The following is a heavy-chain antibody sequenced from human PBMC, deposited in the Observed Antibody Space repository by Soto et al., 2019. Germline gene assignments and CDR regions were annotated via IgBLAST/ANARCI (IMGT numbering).Heavy chain of an antibody. J-gene: IGHJ6*02. CDR1: GCTFTSYG. CDR2: ISAYNGNT. CDR3: ARPGYSSSWYSDYYYYGMDV. V-gene: IGHV1-18*04. Sequence: ASVKVSCKASGCTFTSYGISWVRQAPGQGLEWMGWISAYNGNTNYAQKLQGRVTMTTDTSTSTAYMELRSLRSDDTAVYYCARPGYSSSWYSDYYYYGMDVWGQGTTVTVSS. D-gene: IGHD6-13*01.